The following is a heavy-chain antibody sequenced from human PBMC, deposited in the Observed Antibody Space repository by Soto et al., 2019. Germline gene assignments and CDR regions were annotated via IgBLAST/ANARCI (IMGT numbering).Heavy chain of an antibody. D-gene: IGHD2-21*02. J-gene: IGHJ5*02. CDR1: GYTFTGYY. CDR2: INPNSGGT. Sequence: VKVSCKASGYTFTGYYMHWVRQAPGQGLEWMGWINPNSGGTNYAQKFQGRVTMTRDTSISTAYMELSRLRSDDTAVYYCARDSYCGGDCYSFRGNWFDPWGQGTLVTVSS. CDR3: ARDSYCGGDCYSFRGNWFDP. V-gene: IGHV1-2*02.